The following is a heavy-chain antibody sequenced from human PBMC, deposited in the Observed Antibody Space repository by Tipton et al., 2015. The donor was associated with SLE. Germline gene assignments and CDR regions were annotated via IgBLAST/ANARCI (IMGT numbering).Heavy chain of an antibody. Sequence: TLSLTCTVSGASIGGGGYYWGWIRQPPGKGLEWIGSISYTGSVYYNPSLRSRVTISMDTSKNQFSLKLSSVTAADTAVYYCARSSGDSLYYFNYWGQGTLVSVSS. J-gene: IGHJ4*02. V-gene: IGHV4-39*07. CDR2: ISYTGSV. D-gene: IGHD2-15*01. CDR1: GASIGGGGYY. CDR3: ARSSGDSLYYFNY.